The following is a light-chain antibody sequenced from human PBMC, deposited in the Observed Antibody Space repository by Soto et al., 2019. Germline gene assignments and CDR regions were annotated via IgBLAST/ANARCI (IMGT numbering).Light chain of an antibody. CDR1: SSDFGGYNY. Sequence: QSALTQPRSVSGSPGQSVTISCTGTSSDFGGYNYVSWYQHHPGKAPKLMIYDVSERPSGVPDRFSGSKSGNTASLTISGLQAEDEADYYCCSYAGTFYVFGTGTKLTDL. V-gene: IGLV2-11*01. CDR3: CSYAGTFYV. CDR2: DVS. J-gene: IGLJ1*01.